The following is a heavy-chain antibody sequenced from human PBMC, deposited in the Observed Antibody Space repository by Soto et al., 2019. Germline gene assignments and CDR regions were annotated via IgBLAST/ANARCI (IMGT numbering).Heavy chain of an antibody. CDR1: GGTFSSYA. J-gene: IGHJ6*02. D-gene: IGHD2-15*01. CDR3: AGPGFCSGGSCPLNYYYYYGMDV. V-gene: IGHV1-69*12. CDR2: IIPIFGTA. Sequence: QVQLVQSGAEVKKPGSSVKVSCKASGGTFSSYAISWVRQAPGQGLEWMGGIIPIFGTADYAKKFQGRVTITADESTSTAYMELSSLRSEDTAVYYCAGPGFCSGGSCPLNYYYYYGMDVWGQGTTVTVSS.